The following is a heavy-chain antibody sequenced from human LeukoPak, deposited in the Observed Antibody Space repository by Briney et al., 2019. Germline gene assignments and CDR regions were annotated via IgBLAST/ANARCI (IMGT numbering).Heavy chain of an antibody. V-gene: IGHV3-23*01. CDR1: GFTFSSYA. J-gene: IGHJ4*02. CDR2: ISGNGGAT. CDR3: ARKTDSGGQGDY. D-gene: IGHD3-22*01. Sequence: GGSLRLSCATSGFTFSSYAMGWVRQAPGKGLEWVSAISGNGGATYYADSVKGRFSISRDNSKNTLYLQMNSLRAEDTAVYYCARKTDSGGQGDYWGPGTLVTVSS.